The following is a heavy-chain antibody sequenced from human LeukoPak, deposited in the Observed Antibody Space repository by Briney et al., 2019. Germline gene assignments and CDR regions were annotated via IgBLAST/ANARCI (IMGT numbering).Heavy chain of an antibody. V-gene: IGHV3-21*01. D-gene: IGHD3-22*01. Sequence: GGTLRLSCAASGFSLSSYGMTWVRQAPGKGLEWVSSISSSSSYIYYADSVKGRFTISRDNAKNSLYLQMNSLRAEDTAVYYWARDSSAYYLGYFDYWGQGTLVTVSS. CDR3: ARDSSAYYLGYFDY. CDR2: ISSSSSYI. CDR1: GFSLSSYG. J-gene: IGHJ4*02.